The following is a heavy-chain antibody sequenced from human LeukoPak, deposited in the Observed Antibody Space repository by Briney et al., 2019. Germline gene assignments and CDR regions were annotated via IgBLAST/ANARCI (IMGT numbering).Heavy chain of an antibody. Sequence: ASVKLSCKASGYTFSSYYMHWVRQAPGQGLEWMGIINPSGGSTSYAQKFQGRVTMTRDTSTSTVYMELSSLRSEDTAVYYWARRKAARTYYFDYWGQGTLVTVSS. CDR2: INPSGGST. V-gene: IGHV1-46*01. D-gene: IGHD6-6*01. CDR1: GYTFSSYY. CDR3: ARRKAARTYYFDY. J-gene: IGHJ4*02.